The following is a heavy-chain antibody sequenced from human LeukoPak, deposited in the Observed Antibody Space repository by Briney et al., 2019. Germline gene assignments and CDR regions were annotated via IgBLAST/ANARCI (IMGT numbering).Heavy chain of an antibody. D-gene: IGHD6-13*01. CDR1: GFTFSSYE. V-gene: IGHV3-48*03. J-gene: IGHJ4*02. Sequence: GGSLRLSCAASGFTFSSYEMNWVRQAPGKGLEWVSYISSSGSTIYYADSVKGRFTISRDNAKNSLYLQMNSLRAEDMALYYCAKDRYSSSWYYFDYWGQGTLVTVSS. CDR3: AKDRYSSSWYYFDY. CDR2: ISSSGSTI.